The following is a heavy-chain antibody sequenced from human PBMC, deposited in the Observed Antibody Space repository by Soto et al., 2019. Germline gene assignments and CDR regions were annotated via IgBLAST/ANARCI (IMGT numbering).Heavy chain of an antibody. CDR3: AKGRRQWLVTSDFNY. J-gene: IGHJ4*01. D-gene: IGHD6-19*01. Sequence: VQLVESGGGVVQPGRSLRLSCAASGFTFSDYAMHWVRQAPGRGLEWVAVVSHDGRNTHYADSVKGRFTISRDSSKNTVSLELTSLRAEDTAVYYCAKGRRQWLVTSDFNYWGHGAVVTVSS. CDR1: GFTFSDYA. CDR2: VSHDGRNT. V-gene: IGHV3-30*18.